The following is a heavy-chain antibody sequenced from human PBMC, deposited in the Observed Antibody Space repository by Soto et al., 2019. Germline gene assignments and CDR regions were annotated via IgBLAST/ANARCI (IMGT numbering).Heavy chain of an antibody. CDR2: IYHSGST. V-gene: IGHV4-4*02. J-gene: IGHJ5*02. Sequence: SETLSLTCAVSGGSISSSNWWSWVRQPPGKGLEWIGEIYHSGSTNYNPSLKSRVSISVDKSNNQFSLKLSSVTAADTAVYYCARGLSIFGVVEATFNSFDPWGQGTLGTVSA. CDR1: GGSISSSNW. D-gene: IGHD3-3*01. CDR3: ARGLSIFGVVEATFNSFDP.